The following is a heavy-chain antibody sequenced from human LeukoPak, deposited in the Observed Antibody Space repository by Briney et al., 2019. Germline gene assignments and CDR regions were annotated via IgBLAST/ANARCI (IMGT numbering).Heavy chain of an antibody. CDR3: ATDRAYGSGSYRAYYYGMDV. J-gene: IGHJ6*02. CDR1: GGTFSSYA. CDR2: IIPIFGTA. V-gene: IGHV1-69*05. D-gene: IGHD3-10*01. Sequence: GASVKVSCKASGGTFSSYAISWVRQAPGQGLEWMGGIIPIFGTANYAQKFQGRVTITTDESTSTAYMELSSLRSEDTAVYYCATDRAYGSGSYRAYYYGMDVWGQGTTVTVSS.